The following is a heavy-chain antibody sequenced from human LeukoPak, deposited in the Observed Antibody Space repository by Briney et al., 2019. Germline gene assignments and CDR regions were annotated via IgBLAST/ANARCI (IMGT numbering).Heavy chain of an antibody. CDR2: IWHDGTNR. V-gene: IGHV3-33*01. CDR1: GLTFSTYG. D-gene: IGHD3-3*01. J-gene: IGHJ4*02. Sequence: TGGSLRLSCAPSGLTFSTYGMHWVSQAPGKGVEWVAVIWHDGTNRYYADSVKGRFTISRDNSKNTLYLQMNSLRAEDTAVYYCASSMSGAVDYWGQGTLVTVSS. CDR3: ASSMSGAVDY.